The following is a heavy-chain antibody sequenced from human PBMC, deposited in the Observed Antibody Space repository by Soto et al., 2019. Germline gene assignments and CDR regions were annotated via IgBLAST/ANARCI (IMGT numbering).Heavy chain of an antibody. J-gene: IGHJ6*02. D-gene: IGHD5-12*01. Sequence: QTGVSLRLSCAASGFTFSSYAMSWVRQTPGKGLEWVSAISGSGGSTYYADSVKGRFTISRDNSKNTLYLQMNSLRAEDTAVYYCAKYPAVRLPDGGYGMDVSGQATTVTVSS. CDR2: ISGSGGST. V-gene: IGHV3-23*01. CDR1: GFTFSSYA. CDR3: AKYPAVRLPDGGYGMDV.